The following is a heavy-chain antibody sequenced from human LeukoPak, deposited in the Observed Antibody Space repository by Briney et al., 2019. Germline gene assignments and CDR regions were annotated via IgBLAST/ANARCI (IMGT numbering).Heavy chain of an antibody. CDR3: ARTRDPHDY. V-gene: IGHV1-2*02. CDR1: GYTFTDYY. CDR2: INPNSGGT. J-gene: IGHJ4*02. Sequence: ASVKVSCKASGYTFTDYYMHWVRQAPGQGLEWMGWINPNSGGTNYAQKFQGRVTMTRDASISTAYMELSRLRSDDTAVYYCARTRDPHDYWGQGTLVTVPS.